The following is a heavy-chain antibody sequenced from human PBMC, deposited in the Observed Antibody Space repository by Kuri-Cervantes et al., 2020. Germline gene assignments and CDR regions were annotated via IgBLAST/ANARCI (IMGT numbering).Heavy chain of an antibody. V-gene: IGHV1-18*01. CDR3: ARDWQWLVQGVEAYYYYGMDV. CDR2: ISAYNGNT. Sequence: ASVKVSCKASGYTFTSYGISWVRQAPGQGLEWMGWISAYNGNTNYAQKLQGRVTMTTDTSTSTAYMELRSLRAEDTAVYYCARDWQWLVQGVEAYYYYGMDVWGQGTTVTVSS. D-gene: IGHD6-19*01. J-gene: IGHJ6*02. CDR1: GYTFTSYG.